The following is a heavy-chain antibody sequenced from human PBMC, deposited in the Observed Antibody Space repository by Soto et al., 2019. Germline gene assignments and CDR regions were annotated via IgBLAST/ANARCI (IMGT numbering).Heavy chain of an antibody. CDR2: IIPIFGTA. CDR1: GGTFSSYG. Sequence: GASVKVSCKASGGTFSSYGISWVRQAPGQGLEWMGGIIPIFGTANYAQKFQGRVTITADESTSTAYMELSSLRSEDTAVYYCAREGRYSSGYYHPGPFDDWGQGTLVTVSS. V-gene: IGHV1-69*13. J-gene: IGHJ4*02. D-gene: IGHD3-22*01. CDR3: AREGRYSSGYYHPGPFDD.